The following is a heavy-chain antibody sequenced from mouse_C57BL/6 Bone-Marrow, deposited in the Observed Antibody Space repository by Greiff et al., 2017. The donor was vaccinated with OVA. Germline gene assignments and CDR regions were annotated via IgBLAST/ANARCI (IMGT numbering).Heavy chain of an antibody. J-gene: IGHJ1*03. CDR2: IDPETGGT. D-gene: IGHD2-14*01. CDR3: TRSPYDGYFDV. Sequence: VQVVESGAELVRPGASVTLSCKASGYTFTDYEMHWVKQTPVHGLEWIGAIDPETGGTAYNQKFKGKAILTADKSSSTAYMELRSLTSEDSAVYYCTRSPYDGYFDVWGTGTTVTVSS. CDR1: GYTFTDYE. V-gene: IGHV1-15*01.